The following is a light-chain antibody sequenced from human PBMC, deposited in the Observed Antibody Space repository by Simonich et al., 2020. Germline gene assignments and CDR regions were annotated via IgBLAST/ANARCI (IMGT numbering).Light chain of an antibody. CDR1: QSVLYSSNNKNY. CDR2: WAS. V-gene: IGKV4-1*01. J-gene: IGKJ1*01. CDR3: QQYYSTPRT. Sequence: DIVMTQSPDSLAVSLGERATINCKSSQSVLYSSNNKNYLAWYQQKPGQPPKLLISWASTRESGVPDRFSVSGSGTDFTLTISSLQAEDVAVYYCQQYYSTPRTFGQGTKVEIK.